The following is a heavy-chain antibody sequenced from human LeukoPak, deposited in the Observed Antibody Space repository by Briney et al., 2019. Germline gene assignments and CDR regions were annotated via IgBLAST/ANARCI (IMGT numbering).Heavy chain of an antibody. Sequence: ASVKVSCKASGYTFTGYYMHWVRQAPGQGLEWMGWINPNSGGTNYAQKFQGRVTMTRDTSISTAYMELSRLRSDDTAVYYCARDSNVVVPAAILDYWGQGTLVTVPS. CDR1: GYTFTGYY. V-gene: IGHV1-2*02. CDR2: INPNSGGT. J-gene: IGHJ4*02. D-gene: IGHD2-2*02. CDR3: ARDSNVVVPAAILDY.